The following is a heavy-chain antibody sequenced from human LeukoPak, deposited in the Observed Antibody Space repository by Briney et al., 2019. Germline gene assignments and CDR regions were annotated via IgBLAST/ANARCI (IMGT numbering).Heavy chain of an antibody. D-gene: IGHD3-9*01. J-gene: IGHJ4*02. CDR2: IFSGGST. CDR3: ARDDILTGSYSQDY. V-gene: IGHV3-66*01. CDR1: GFTVSNYY. Sequence: PGGSLSLSCAASGFTVSNYYMSWVRQAPGKGLEWASVIFSGGSTYYADSVKGRFIISTDNSKNTLYLQMNSLRAEDTAVYYCARDDILTGSYSQDYWGQGTLVTVSS.